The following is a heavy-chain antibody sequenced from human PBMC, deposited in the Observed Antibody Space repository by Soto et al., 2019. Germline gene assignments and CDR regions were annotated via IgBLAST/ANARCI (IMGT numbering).Heavy chain of an antibody. D-gene: IGHD5-18*01. V-gene: IGHV3-30-3*01. CDR1: GFTFSSYA. CDR3: ARDASTAMVTGYFDY. J-gene: IGHJ4*02. Sequence: GGSLRLSCAASGFTFSSYAMHWVRQAPGKGLEWVAVISYDGSNKYYADSVKGRFTISGDNSKNTLYLQMNSLRAEDTAVYYCARDASTAMVTGYFDYWGQGTLVTVSS. CDR2: ISYDGSNK.